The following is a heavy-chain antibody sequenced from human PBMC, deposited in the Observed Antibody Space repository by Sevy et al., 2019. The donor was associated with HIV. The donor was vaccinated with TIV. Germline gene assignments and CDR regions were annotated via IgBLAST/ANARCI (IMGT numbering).Heavy chain of an antibody. CDR2: ISSEGAYI. Sequence: GGSLRLSCAASGFTFSNYSMNWVRQAPGKGLEWVSSISSEGAYIFYADSVKGRFTISRDNAKNSLYLQMNSLRAEDTAVYYCARFETGSYTNDFEYWGRGTLVTVSS. V-gene: IGHV3-21*01. CDR3: ARFETGSYTNDFEY. CDR1: GFTFSNYS. D-gene: IGHD1-26*01. J-gene: IGHJ4*02.